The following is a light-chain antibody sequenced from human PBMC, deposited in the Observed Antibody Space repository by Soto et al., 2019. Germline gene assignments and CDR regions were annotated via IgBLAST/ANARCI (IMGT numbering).Light chain of an antibody. V-gene: IGLV2-23*01. CDR1: NSDVGSYNL. CDR2: EGS. J-gene: IGLJ2*01. CDR3: CSYAGSSTVV. Sequence: QSVLTQPASVSGSPGQSITISCTGTNSDVGSYNLVSWYQQHPGKVPKVIIYEGSKRPSGVSDRFSGSKSGNTASLTISGLQAEDEADYYCCSYAGSSTVVFGGGTKLTVL.